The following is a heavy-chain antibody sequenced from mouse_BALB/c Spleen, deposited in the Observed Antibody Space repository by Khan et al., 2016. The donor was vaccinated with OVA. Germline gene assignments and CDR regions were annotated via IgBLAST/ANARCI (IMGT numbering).Heavy chain of an antibody. J-gene: IGHJ4*01. V-gene: IGHV2-6*02. CDR1: GFSLTSYG. CDR2: IWSDGFT. CDR3: VRGICYFGSRYMDY. Sequence: QVQLKESGPGLVAPSQSLSITCTVAGFSLTSYGVHWVRQPPGKGLEWLVVIWSDGFTTYNSTLKSRLSISKDNSKSQVFLKMNSLQTDDTAMYYCVRGICYFGSRYMDYWGQGTSVTVSS. D-gene: IGHD1-1*01.